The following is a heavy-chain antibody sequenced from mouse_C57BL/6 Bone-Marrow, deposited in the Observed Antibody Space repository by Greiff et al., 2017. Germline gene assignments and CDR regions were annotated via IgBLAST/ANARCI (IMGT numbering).Heavy chain of an antibody. J-gene: IGHJ4*01. D-gene: IGHD2-1*01. CDR3: ARLDAYLPFYAMDY. V-gene: IGHV1-69*01. CDR2: IDPSDSYT. Sequence: VQLQQPGAELVMPGASVKLSCKASGYTFTSYWMHWVKQRPGQGLEWIGEIDPSDSYTNYNQKFQGKSTLTVDKSSSTAYMQLSSLTSEDSAVYYCARLDAYLPFYAMDYWGQGTSVTVSS. CDR1: GYTFTSYW.